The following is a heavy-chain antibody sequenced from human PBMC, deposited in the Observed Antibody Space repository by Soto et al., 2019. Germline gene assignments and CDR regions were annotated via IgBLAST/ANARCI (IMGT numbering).Heavy chain of an antibody. CDR1: GGSITSANW. J-gene: IGHJ5*02. CDR3: ARVLRGWFDP. CDR2: ISHSGIT. Sequence: SETLSLTCAVSGGSITSANWWTWVRQPPGGGLEWIGEISHSGITNYKASLKSRVTMSVDKTKNDVSLKLTSLTAADTAVYYCARVLRGWFDPWGQGTPVTVSS. V-gene: IGHV4-4*02.